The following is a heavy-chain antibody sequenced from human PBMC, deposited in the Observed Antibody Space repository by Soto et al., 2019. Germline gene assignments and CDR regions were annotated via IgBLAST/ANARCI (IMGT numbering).Heavy chain of an antibody. Sequence: SETLSLTCSVSGASISSFNWNWVRQPGWKGPEWVGRLNIAGTINYNPSLKSRITMSMDTSKNQISLHLRSVTAADTAIYYCARDRGEYTSSWFWYFSHWGHGTLVTVPQ. D-gene: IGHD6-13*01. J-gene: IGHJ2*01. CDR3: ARDRGEYTSSWFWYFSH. V-gene: IGHV4-4*07. CDR1: GASISSFN. CDR2: LNIAGTI.